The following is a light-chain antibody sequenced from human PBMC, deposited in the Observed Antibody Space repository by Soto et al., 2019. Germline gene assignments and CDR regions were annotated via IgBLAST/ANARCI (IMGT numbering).Light chain of an antibody. V-gene: IGKV3-20*01. CDR3: QQYGVSLVT. CDR2: GAS. J-gene: IGKJ3*01. CDR1: QSVSSSY. Sequence: EVVLTQSPGTLSLSPGERATLSRRASQSVSSSYLVWYQQKPGQAPRLLMYGASSRATGIPDRFSGSGSGTDFTLTISRLEPEDYAVYYCQQYGVSLVTFGPGTKVDIK.